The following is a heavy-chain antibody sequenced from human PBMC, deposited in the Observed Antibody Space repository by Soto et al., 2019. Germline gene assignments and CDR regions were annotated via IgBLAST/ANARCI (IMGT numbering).Heavy chain of an antibody. CDR1: EFSFSSYA. CDR3: AKEDGYCTGDTCYEPFDY. D-gene: IGHD2-15*01. Sequence: GGSLRLSCAASEFSFSSYAMSWVRQAPGKGLEWVSLISGRGGSTYYADSVKGRFTISRDNSKNTLYLQMNSLRAEDTAVYYCAKEDGYCTGDTCYEPFDYWGQGTLVTVSS. V-gene: IGHV3-23*01. CDR2: ISGRGGST. J-gene: IGHJ4*02.